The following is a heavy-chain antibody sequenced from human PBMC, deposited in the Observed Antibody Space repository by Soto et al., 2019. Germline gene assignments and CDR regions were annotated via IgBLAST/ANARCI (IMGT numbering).Heavy chain of an antibody. D-gene: IGHD6-19*01. Sequence: QGQLVQSGAEVRKPGASVKVSCQASGYIFNNYGLSWVRQVPGQGLERVGWIGPYIGKTDYAQKFADRVTMPGDLSTNTAYMELRMLTSNDSAFYYCARRYCRVGSCFTCWHFDLWGRGTLVTVSS. CDR1: GYIFNNYG. CDR3: ARRYCRVGSCFTCWHFDL. J-gene: IGHJ2*01. V-gene: IGHV1-18*01. CDR2: IGPYIGKT.